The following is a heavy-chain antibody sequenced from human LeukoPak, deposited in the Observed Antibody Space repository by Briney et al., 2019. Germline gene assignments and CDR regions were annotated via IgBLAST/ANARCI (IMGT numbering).Heavy chain of an antibody. Sequence: SQTLSLTCTVSGGSISSGGYYWSWLRQHPGKGLEWIGYIYYSGSTYYNPSLKSRVTISVDTSKNQFSLKLSSVTAADTAVYYCARVKGIQLWSYLDYWGQGTLVTVSS. CDR1: GGSISSGGYY. CDR3: ARVKGIQLWSYLDY. CDR2: IYYSGST. V-gene: IGHV4-31*03. J-gene: IGHJ4*02. D-gene: IGHD5-18*01.